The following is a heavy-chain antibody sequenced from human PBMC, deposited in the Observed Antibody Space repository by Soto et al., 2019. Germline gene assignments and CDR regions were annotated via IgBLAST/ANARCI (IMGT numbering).Heavy chain of an antibody. CDR3: AMRRYSNYYYGMDG. CDR1: GFTFSSYG. D-gene: IGHD4-4*01. J-gene: IGHJ6*02. CDR2: IWYDGSNK. V-gene: IGHV3-33*01. Sequence: QVQLVESGGGVVQPGRSLRLSCAASGFTFSSYGMHWVRQAPGKGLEWVAVIWYDGSNKYYADSVKGRFTISRDNSKNTLYLQMNSLRAEDTAVYYCAMRRYSNYYYGMDGWGQGTTVTVAS.